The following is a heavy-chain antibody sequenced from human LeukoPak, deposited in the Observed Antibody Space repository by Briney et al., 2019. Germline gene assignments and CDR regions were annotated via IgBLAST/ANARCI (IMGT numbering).Heavy chain of an antibody. D-gene: IGHD6-13*01. CDR2: ISSSSSTI. Sequence: GGSLRLSCAASGFTFSSYSMNWVRQAPGKGLEWVSYISSSSSTIYYADSVKGRFTISRDNAKNSLYLQMNSLRAEDTAVYYWGRKKGAAAGRFDYGAQETRVPVPS. CDR3: GRKKGAAAGRFDY. CDR1: GFTFSSYS. J-gene: IGHJ4*02. V-gene: IGHV3-48*04.